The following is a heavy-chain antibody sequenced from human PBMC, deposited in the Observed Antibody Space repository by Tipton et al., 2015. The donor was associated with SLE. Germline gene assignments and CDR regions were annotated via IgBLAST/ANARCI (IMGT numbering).Heavy chain of an antibody. J-gene: IGHJ4*02. CDR1: GGSISSGSYY. CDR2: IYTSGST. V-gene: IGHV4-61*09. Sequence: TLSLTCTVSGGSISSGSYYWSWIRQPAGKGLEWIGYIYTSGSTNYNPSLKSRVTISVDTSKNQFSLKLSSVTAADTAVYYCARERSAAGNFDYWGQGTLVTVSS. D-gene: IGHD6-13*01. CDR3: ARERSAAGNFDY.